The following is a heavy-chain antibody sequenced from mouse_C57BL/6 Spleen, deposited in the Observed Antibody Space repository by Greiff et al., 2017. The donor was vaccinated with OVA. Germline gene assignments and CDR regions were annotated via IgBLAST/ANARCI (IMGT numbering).Heavy chain of an antibody. J-gene: IGHJ2*01. Sequence: EVQLQQSGAELVRPGASVKLSCTASGFNIKDYYMHWVKQRPEQGLEWIGRIDPEDGDTEYAPKFQGKATMTADTSSNTAYLQLSSLTSEDTAVYYCTTITTASSFFDYWGQGTTLTVSS. CDR3: TTITTASSFFDY. V-gene: IGHV14-1*01. CDR2: IDPEDGDT. D-gene: IGHD1-1*01. CDR1: GFNIKDYY.